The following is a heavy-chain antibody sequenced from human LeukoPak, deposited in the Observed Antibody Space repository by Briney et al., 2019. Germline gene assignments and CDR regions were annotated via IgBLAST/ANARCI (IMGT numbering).Heavy chain of an antibody. D-gene: IGHD6-13*01. J-gene: IGHJ4*02. V-gene: IGHV4-34*01. CDR2: INHSGST. CDR3: ATSPGVAAPSGYYFDH. CDR1: GGSFSGYY. Sequence: SETLSLTCAVYGGSFSGYYWSWIRQPPGKGLEWIGEINHSGSTNYNPSLKSRVTISVDTSKNQFSLKLSSVTAADTAVYYCATSPGVAAPSGYYFDHWGQGTLVTVSS.